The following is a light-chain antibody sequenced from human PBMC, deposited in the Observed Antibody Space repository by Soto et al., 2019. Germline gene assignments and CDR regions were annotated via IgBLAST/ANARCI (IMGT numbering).Light chain of an antibody. J-gene: IGKJ4*01. V-gene: IGKV1-9*01. CDR2: AAS. CDR1: QGISSY. Sequence: DIQMTQSPSSLSASVGDRVTITCRASQGISSYLAWYQQKPGKAPKLLIYAASTLQSGVPSRFSGSGSGTEFTLTISSLQPEDFATYYCLQDYNYPLTFGGGTKVDIK. CDR3: LQDYNYPLT.